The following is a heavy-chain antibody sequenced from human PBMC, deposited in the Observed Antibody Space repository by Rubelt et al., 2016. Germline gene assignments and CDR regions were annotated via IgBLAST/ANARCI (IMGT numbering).Heavy chain of an antibody. CDR1: GGSISSGGYY. CDR2: IYYSGST. J-gene: IGHJ4*02. Sequence: QVQLQESGPGLVKPSQTLSLTCTVSGGSISSGGYYWSWIRQHPGKGLEWIGYIYYSGSTYYNPSLKGGVTISVDTSNNQFSRKLRSVTAADTAVFYGARGGSYYYSSGVGIDSWGQGTLVTVSS. D-gene: IGHD3-10*01. V-gene: IGHV4-31*03. CDR3: ARGGSYYYSSGVGIDS.